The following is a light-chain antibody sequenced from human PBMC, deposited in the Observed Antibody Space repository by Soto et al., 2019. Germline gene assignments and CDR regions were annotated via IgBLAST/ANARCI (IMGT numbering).Light chain of an antibody. CDR2: GNS. J-gene: IGLJ1*01. CDR1: SSNIGAGYD. CDR3: RSYDRSLSDHV. Sequence: QSVLTQPPSVSGAPGQRVTISCTGSSSNIGAGYDVHWYRQLPGTAPKLLIYGNSNRPSGVPDRFSGSKSGTSASLAITGLQAEDEADYYCRSYDRSLSDHVFGTGTKVTVL. V-gene: IGLV1-40*01.